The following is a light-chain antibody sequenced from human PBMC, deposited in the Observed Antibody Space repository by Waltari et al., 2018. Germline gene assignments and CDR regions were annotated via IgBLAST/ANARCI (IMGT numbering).Light chain of an antibody. CDR3: QQRSSWPPIT. Sequence: EIVLTQSPDTLALSPAEKATLSCRASQSVRSYLAWFQQKPGQAPRLLIYDASNRATGIPARFSGSGSGTDFTLTISSLEPEDFAVYYCQQRSSWPPITFGQGTRLEIK. CDR2: DAS. CDR1: QSVRSY. V-gene: IGKV3-11*01. J-gene: IGKJ5*01.